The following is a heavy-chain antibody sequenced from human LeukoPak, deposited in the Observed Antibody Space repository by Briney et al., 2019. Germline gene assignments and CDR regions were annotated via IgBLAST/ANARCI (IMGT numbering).Heavy chain of an antibody. CDR3: ARVLVEPAAIPENWFDP. CDR2: IYTSGST. CDR1: GGSISSGSYY. J-gene: IGHJ5*02. D-gene: IGHD2-2*02. Sequence: SETLSLTCTVSGGSISSGSYYWSWIRQPAGKGLEWIGRIYTSGSTNYNPSLKSRVTISVDTSKNQFSLKLSSVTAADTAVHYCARVLVEPAAIPENWFDPWGQGTLVTVSS. V-gene: IGHV4-61*02.